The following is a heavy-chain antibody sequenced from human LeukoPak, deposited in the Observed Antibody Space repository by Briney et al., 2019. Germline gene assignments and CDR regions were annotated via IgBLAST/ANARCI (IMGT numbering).Heavy chain of an antibody. D-gene: IGHD2-15*01. Sequence: PGGSLRLSCAASGFTFSSYAMSWVRQAPGKGLEWVSAIRGRGDKTFYADSVKGRCTISRDNSKNMLFLQMNSLKAEDTAVYYCAKALPDGGSCDYWGQGTLVTVS. CDR3: AKALPDGGSCDY. CDR1: GFTFSSYA. CDR2: IRGRGDKT. V-gene: IGHV3-23*01. J-gene: IGHJ4*02.